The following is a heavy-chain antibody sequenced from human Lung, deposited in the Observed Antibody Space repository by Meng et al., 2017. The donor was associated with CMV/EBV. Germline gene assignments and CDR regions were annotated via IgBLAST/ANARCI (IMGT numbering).Heavy chain of an antibody. V-gene: IGHV3-23*01. J-gene: IGHJ6*02. CDR2: FTGSGGRP. D-gene: IGHD3-22*01. Sequence: GGSLRLXCAASGFTFSGYAMSWVRQAPGKGLEWVSAFTGSGGRPYYADAVKGRCTISRDNAENSLYLHMNGLRAEDTAVYFCARESSGSFVLDVWGQGTTVTVSS. CDR1: GFTFSGYA. CDR3: ARESSGSFVLDV.